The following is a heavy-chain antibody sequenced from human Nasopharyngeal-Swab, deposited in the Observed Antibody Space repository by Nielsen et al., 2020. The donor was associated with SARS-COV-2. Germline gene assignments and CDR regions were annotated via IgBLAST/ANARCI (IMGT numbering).Heavy chain of an antibody. V-gene: IGHV1-3*01. Sequence: ASVKVSCKASGYTFTSYAMHWVRQAPGQRLEWMGCINAGNGNTKYSQKFQGRVTITRDTSASTAYMELSSLRSEDTAVYYCARYVDYDILTGYYYYGMDVWGQGTTVTVSS. CDR3: ARYVDYDILTGYYYYGMDV. J-gene: IGHJ6*02. CDR1: GYTFTSYA. CDR2: INAGNGNT. D-gene: IGHD3-9*01.